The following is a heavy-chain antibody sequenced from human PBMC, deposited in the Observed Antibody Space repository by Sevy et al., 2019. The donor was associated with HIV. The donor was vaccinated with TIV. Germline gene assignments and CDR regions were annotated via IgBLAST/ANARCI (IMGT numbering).Heavy chain of an antibody. CDR1: GFTFSSYA. CDR3: AKVHDYGDYVGY. V-gene: IGHV3-23*01. D-gene: IGHD4-17*01. J-gene: IGHJ4*02. CDR2: ISGSGGST. Sequence: GGSLRLSCAASGFTFSSYAMSWVRQAPGKGLEWVSAISGSGGSTYYADSVKGRFTIPRDNSKNTLYLQMNSLRAEDTAVYYCAKVHDYGDYVGYWGQGTLVTVSS.